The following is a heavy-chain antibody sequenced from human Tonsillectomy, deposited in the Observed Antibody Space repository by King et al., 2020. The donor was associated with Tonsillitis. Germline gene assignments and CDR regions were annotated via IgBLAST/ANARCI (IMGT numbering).Heavy chain of an antibody. V-gene: IGHV3-48*02. CDR1: GFTFSTYS. CDR2: ISSSSSPI. Sequence: VQLVESGGGLVQPGGSLRLSCAASGFTFSTYSMHWVRQAPGKGLEWVSYISSSSSPIYYADSVEGRFTISRDNAKNSLYLQMNSLRDEDTAVYYCASAYCGGDCYPDYWGQGTLVTVSS. D-gene: IGHD2-21*02. J-gene: IGHJ4*02. CDR3: ASAYCGGDCYPDY.